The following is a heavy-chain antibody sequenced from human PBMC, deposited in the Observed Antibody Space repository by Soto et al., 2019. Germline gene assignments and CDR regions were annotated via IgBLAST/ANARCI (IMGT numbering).Heavy chain of an antibody. J-gene: IGHJ4*02. CDR2: VYYTGST. Sequence: XTLSLPCPVSGGSLSSPSYYWSWIRQPPGKGLEWIGYVYYTGSTNYNPSLKSRVTISFEKSKNQFSLKLTSFTAAGPAMYYCARAWEHLSFDYWGQGTLGTVSS. V-gene: IGHV4-61*01. CDR3: ARAWEHLSFDY. D-gene: IGHD1-26*01. CDR1: GGSLSSPSYY.